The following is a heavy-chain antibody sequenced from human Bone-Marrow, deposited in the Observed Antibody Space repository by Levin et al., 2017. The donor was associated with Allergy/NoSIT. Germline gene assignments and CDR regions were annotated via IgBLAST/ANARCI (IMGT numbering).Heavy chain of an antibody. CDR3: ARMSYYDSSGKYIGRGWFDP. Sequence: SGPTLVKPTQTLTLTCTFSGFSLSRSGMCVTWIRQPPGKALEWLALIDWDDDKYYSTSLKTRRTISKDTSKKQVVRTMTNMDPVDTATYYCARMSYYDSSGKYIGRGWFDPWGQGSLVTVSS. V-gene: IGHV2-70*01. J-gene: IGHJ5*02. D-gene: IGHD3-22*01. CDR2: IDWDDDK. CDR1: GFSLSRSGMC.